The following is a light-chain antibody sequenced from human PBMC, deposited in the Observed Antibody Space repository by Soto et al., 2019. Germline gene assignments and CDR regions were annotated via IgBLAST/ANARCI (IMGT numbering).Light chain of an antibody. V-gene: IGKV3-20*01. Sequence: EIVLTQSPGTLSLSPGERATLSCRASQSVSSSYLAWYQQQPGQAPRLLIYDASSRATGIPERFSGSGSGTDFTLTISRLEPEVFAVYYCQQFGTFGGGTKVEIK. CDR3: QQFGT. CDR2: DAS. J-gene: IGKJ4*01. CDR1: QSVSSSY.